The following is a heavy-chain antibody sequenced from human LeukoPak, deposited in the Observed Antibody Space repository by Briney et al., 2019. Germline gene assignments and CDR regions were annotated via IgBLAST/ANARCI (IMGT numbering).Heavy chain of an antibody. CDR2: IIPIFGTA. Sequence: ASVKVSCKASGGTFSSYAISWVRQAPGQGLEWMGGIIPIFGTANYAQKFQGRVTITADESTSTAYMELSSLRSEDTAVYYCAREGDESSGFFFDYWGQGPLVTVST. V-gene: IGHV1-69*13. CDR3: AREGDESSGFFFDY. D-gene: IGHD3-22*01. CDR1: GGTFSSYA. J-gene: IGHJ4*02.